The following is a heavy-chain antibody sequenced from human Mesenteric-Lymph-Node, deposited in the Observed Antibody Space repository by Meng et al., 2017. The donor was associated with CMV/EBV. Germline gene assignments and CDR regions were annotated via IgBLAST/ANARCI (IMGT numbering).Heavy chain of an antibody. V-gene: IGHV3-23*01. Sequence: GESLKISCAASGFTFSSYAMSWVRQAPGKGLEWVSAISGSGGSTYYADSVKGRFTISRDNSKNTLYLQMNSLRAEDTAVYYCAKDKQWLASGYYYGMDVWGQGTTVTVSS. J-gene: IGHJ6*02. CDR3: AKDKQWLASGYYYGMDV. CDR2: ISGSGGST. D-gene: IGHD6-19*01. CDR1: GFTFSSYA.